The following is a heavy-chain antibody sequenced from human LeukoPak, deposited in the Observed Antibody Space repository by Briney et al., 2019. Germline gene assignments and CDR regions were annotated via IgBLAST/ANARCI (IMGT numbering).Heavy chain of an antibody. Sequence: GGSLRLSCVASGFTFSIYGMHWVRQAPGKGLEWVSGINWNGGSTGYADSVKGRFTISRDNAKNTLYLQMNSLRAEDTAVYYCARGWEGYFDYWGQGTLVTVSS. CDR3: ARGWEGYFDY. CDR2: INWNGGST. J-gene: IGHJ4*02. V-gene: IGHV3-20*04. D-gene: IGHD1-26*01. CDR1: GFTFSIYG.